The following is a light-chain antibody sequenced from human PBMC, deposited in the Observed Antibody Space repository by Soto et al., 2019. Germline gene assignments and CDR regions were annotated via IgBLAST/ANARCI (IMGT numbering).Light chain of an antibody. V-gene: IGKV1-27*01. CDR2: AAS. CDR3: QKYNSAPQT. Sequence: IPMTQSPSSLSASVGDKVTIACRASQAINNALAWYQQKPGKAPRLIMYAASTLQSGVPSRFSGSGSGTDFTLTISSLQPEDGATYYCQKYNSAPQTFGQGTKVEIK. CDR1: QAINNA. J-gene: IGKJ1*01.